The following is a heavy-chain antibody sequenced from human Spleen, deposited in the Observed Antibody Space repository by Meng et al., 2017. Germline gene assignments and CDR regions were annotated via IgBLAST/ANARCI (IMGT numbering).Heavy chain of an antibody. Sequence: GESLKISCAASGFTFSSYWMSWVRQAPGKGLEWVANIKQDGSEKYYVDSVKGRFTISRDNAKNSLYLQMNSLRAEDTAVYYCASIGQNFDYWGQGTLVTVSS. CDR3: ASIGQNFDY. CDR2: IKQDGSEK. J-gene: IGHJ4*02. V-gene: IGHV3-7*01. D-gene: IGHD3-16*02. CDR1: GFTFSSYW.